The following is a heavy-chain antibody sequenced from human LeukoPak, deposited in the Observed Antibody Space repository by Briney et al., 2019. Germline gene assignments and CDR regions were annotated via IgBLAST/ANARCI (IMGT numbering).Heavy chain of an antibody. Sequence: SETLSLTCTVSGGSISSYYWSWIRQPPGKGLEWIGYIYYSGSTNYNPALKSRVTISVDTSKNQFSLKLSAVTAADTAVYYCARDLTDYYELDYWGQGTLVAVSS. D-gene: IGHD3-22*01. V-gene: IGHV4-59*12. CDR2: IYYSGST. J-gene: IGHJ4*02. CDR1: GGSISSYY. CDR3: ARDLTDYYELDY.